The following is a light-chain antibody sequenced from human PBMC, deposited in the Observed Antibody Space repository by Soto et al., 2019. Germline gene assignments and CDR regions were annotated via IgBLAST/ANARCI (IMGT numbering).Light chain of an antibody. CDR3: CSFAGSYTFDVV. Sequence: QSVLTQPRSVSGSPGQSVTISCTGTSSDVGGYNFVSWYQHHPGKAPKLIIYDVSERPSGVPDRFSGSKSGNTASLTISGLQPEDEADFYCCSFAGSYTFDVVFGGGTKLTVL. CDR1: SSDVGGYNF. J-gene: IGLJ2*01. CDR2: DVS. V-gene: IGLV2-11*01.